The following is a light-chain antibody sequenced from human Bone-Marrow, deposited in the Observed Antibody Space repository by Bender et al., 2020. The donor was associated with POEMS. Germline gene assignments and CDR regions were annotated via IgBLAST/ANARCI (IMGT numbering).Light chain of an antibody. CDR1: SEHPTYA. CDR2: LNSDGSH. CDR3: QTWGAGIKV. J-gene: IGLJ3*02. Sequence: VLTQSPSASAALGASVKRICTLSSEHPTYAIAWHQQQPQKGPRFLMKLNSDGSHSRGDGIPDRFSGSSSGAERYLTISSLQSPPEADYYCQTWGAGIKVFGGGTKLTVL. V-gene: IGLV4-69*01.